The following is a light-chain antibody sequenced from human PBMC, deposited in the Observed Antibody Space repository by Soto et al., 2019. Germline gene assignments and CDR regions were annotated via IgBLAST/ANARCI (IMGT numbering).Light chain of an antibody. CDR3: QQTNSFPFT. J-gene: IGKJ3*01. V-gene: IGKV1-12*01. CDR1: QGISRW. CDR2: TAS. Sequence: IQMPQSPSSVSASVGDRVTLTCRASQGISRWLAWYQQKPGKAPKLLIYTASRLQSGVPSRFSGSGSGTDFTLTIISLQPEDFSTYYCQQTNSFPFTFGPGTKVDIK.